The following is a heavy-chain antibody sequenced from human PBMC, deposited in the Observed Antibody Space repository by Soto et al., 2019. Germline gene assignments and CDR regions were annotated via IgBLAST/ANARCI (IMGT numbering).Heavy chain of an antibody. Sequence: SLKISCKGSGYTFTSYWIGWVRQMPGEGLEWMGVIYPSDSDIRCSPSFQGKVTISADKSITTAYLQWSSLKAANTAMYYCVRSGTSSGRFSDYWGQGTLVTVSS. V-gene: IGHV5-51*01. CDR2: IYPSDSDI. J-gene: IGHJ4*02. CDR3: VRSGTSSGRFSDY. D-gene: IGHD2-15*01. CDR1: GYTFTSYW.